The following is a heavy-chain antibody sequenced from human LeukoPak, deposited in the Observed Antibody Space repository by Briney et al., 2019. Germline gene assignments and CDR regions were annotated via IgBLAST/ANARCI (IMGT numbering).Heavy chain of an antibody. D-gene: IGHD3-9*01. Sequence: SETLSLTCTVSGGSISSYYWSWIRQPAGKGLEWIGRIYTSGSTNYNPSLKSRVTMSVDTSKNQFSLKLSSVTAADTAVYYCARDYDILTGTNWFAPWGQGTLVTVSS. CDR1: GGSISSYY. CDR2: IYTSGST. V-gene: IGHV4-4*07. CDR3: ARDYDILTGTNWFAP. J-gene: IGHJ5*02.